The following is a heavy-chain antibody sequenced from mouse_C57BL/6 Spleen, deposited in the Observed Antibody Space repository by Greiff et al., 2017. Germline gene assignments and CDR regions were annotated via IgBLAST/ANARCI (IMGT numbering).Heavy chain of an antibody. V-gene: IGHV5-6*01. CDR3: ATPLDDYAMYY. CDR1: GFTFSSYG. D-gene: IGHD6-1*01. CDR2: ISSGGSYT. J-gene: IGHJ4*01. Sequence: EVHLVESGGDLVKPGGSLKLSCAASGFTFSSYGMSWVRQTPDKRLEWVATISSGGSYTYYPDSVKGRFTISRDNAKNTLYLQMSSLKPEDTAMDYCATPLDDYAMYYWGQGTSVTVSS.